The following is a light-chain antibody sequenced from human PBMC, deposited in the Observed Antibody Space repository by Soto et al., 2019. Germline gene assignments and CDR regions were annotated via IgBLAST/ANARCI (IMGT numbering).Light chain of an antibody. J-gene: IGLJ1*01. CDR3: LLSYSGASYV. Sequence: QSVLTHAPSLTVSPGGTVTLTCGSSTGAVTSGHYPYWFQQKPGQAPRTLIYDTSNKHSWTPARFSGSLLGGKAAPTLSGAQPEDEAEYYCLLSYSGASYVFGTGTKVTVL. V-gene: IGLV7-46*01. CDR2: DTS. CDR1: TGAVTSGHY.